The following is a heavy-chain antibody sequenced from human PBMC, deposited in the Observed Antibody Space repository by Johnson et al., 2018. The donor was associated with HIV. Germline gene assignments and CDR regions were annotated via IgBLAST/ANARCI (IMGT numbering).Heavy chain of an antibody. CDR1: GITVSSNY. CDR3: TRGRLTYYYDSSGDDAFDI. Sequence: VQLVESGGGLVQPGGSLRLSCAASGITVSSNYMTWVRQAPGKGLEYVSAISSNGGSTYYANSVTGRFTISRDNSKNTLYLQMGSLRAEDTALYYCTRGRLTYYYDSSGDDAFDIWGQGTMVTVSS. V-gene: IGHV3-64*01. D-gene: IGHD3-22*01. J-gene: IGHJ3*02. CDR2: ISSNGGST.